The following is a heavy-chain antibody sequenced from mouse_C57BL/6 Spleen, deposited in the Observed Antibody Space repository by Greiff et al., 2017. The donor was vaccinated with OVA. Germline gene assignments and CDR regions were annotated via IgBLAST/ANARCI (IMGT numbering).Heavy chain of an antibody. CDR1: GYTFTSYW. V-gene: IGHV1-69*01. CDR2: IDPSDSYT. J-gene: IGHJ1*03. D-gene: IGHD2-1*01. CDR3: ARVEVYGTLWYFDV. Sequence: QVQLKQPGAELVMPGASVKLSCKASGYTFTSYWMHWVKQRPGQGLEWIGEIDPSDSYTNYNQKFKGKSTLTVDKSSSTAYMQLSSLTSEDSADYYSARVEVYGTLWYFDVWGTGTTVTVSS.